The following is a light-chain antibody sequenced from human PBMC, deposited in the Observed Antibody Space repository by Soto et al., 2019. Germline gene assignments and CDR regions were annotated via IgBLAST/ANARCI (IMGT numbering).Light chain of an antibody. Sequence: QSVLTQPSSVSGSPGQSITISCTGTISDFGGYNYVSWYQQHPGRAPKVLIYDVSNRPAGVSDRFSGSRSGNTASLTISGLHSEDEADYYCCSYTSSNSLVFGTGTKVTVL. J-gene: IGLJ1*01. CDR2: DVS. CDR3: CSYTSSNSLV. CDR1: ISDFGGYNY. V-gene: IGLV2-14*01.